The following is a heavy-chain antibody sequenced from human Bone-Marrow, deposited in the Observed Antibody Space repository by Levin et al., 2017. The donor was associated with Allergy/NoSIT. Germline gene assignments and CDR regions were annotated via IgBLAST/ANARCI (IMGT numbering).Heavy chain of an antibody. CDR1: GFTFSSYA. D-gene: IGHD4-11*01. V-gene: IGHV3-23*01. Sequence: GESLKISCAASGFTFSSYAMSWVRQAPGKGLEWVSTTGASGYTRYYADSVKGRFTISRDNSNNTLYLQMNSLRAEDTAVYYCAQRLIYSTNWFDPWGQGTLVTVSS. CDR2: TGASGYTR. J-gene: IGHJ5*02. CDR3: AQRLIYSTNWFDP.